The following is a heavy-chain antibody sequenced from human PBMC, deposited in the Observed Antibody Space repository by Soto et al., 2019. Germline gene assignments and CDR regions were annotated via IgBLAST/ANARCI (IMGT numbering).Heavy chain of an antibody. J-gene: IGHJ4*02. D-gene: IGHD6-13*01. Sequence: PGGSLRLSCAASGFTFDYYAMHWVRQPPGKGLEWVSGISWNSGSIGYADPVKGRFTISRDNAKNSLYLQMNSLRAEDTALYYCAKDGYSSSWYALDYWGQGTLVTVSS. CDR3: AKDGYSSSWYALDY. CDR2: ISWNSGSI. V-gene: IGHV3-9*01. CDR1: GFTFDYYA.